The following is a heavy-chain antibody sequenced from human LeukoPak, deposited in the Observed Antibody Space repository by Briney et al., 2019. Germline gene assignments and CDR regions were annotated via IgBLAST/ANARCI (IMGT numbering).Heavy chain of an antibody. D-gene: IGHD5-18*01. V-gene: IGHV3-21*03. CDR1: GFSFSTQW. J-gene: IGHJ3*02. CDR2: ISSSSSYI. CDR3: SRDGRRTQLWHSPEGASDI. Sequence: GGSLRLSCAASGFSFSTQWMSWARQAPGKGLEWVSSISSSSSYIYYADSVKGRFTISRDNAKNSLYLQMNSLKTEDTAVYYCSRDGRRTQLWHSPEGASDIWGQGTMVTVSS.